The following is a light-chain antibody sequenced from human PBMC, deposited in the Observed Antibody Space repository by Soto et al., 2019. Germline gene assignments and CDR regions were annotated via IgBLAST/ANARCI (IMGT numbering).Light chain of an antibody. Sequence: KMTQSPSSLSASVGDRVTITCRASQSISSWLAWYQQKPGKAPKLLIYDASSLESGVPSRFSGSGSGTEFTLTISSLQPDDFATYYCQHYDSYSEAFGQGTKVDIK. CDR1: QSISSW. CDR2: DAS. J-gene: IGKJ1*01. V-gene: IGKV1-5*01. CDR3: QHYDSYSEA.